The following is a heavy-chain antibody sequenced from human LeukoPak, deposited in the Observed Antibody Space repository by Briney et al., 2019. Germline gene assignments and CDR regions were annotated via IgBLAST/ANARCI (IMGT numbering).Heavy chain of an antibody. J-gene: IGHJ4*02. Sequence: GGSLRLSCAASGFTFSRNGLQWVRQAPGKGLEWVALIWYDGSKKYCADSVKGRFTISRDNSENTLYLQLNSLRAEDTAIYYCARLQGVSTFDYWGQGTLVTVSS. CDR2: IWYDGSKK. CDR1: GFTFSRNG. V-gene: IGHV3-33*01. CDR3: ARLQGVSTFDY. D-gene: IGHD5/OR15-5a*01.